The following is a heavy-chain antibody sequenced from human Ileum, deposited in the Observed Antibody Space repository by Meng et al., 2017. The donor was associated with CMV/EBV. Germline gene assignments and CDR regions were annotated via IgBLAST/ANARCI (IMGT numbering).Heavy chain of an antibody. CDR2: IIPIFDTA. Sequence: SVKVSCKASGGTFSSYVVSWVRQAPGQGLEWMGGIIPIFDTAKYAQKFQGRVTITTDESTSTVYMKLSSLRSEDTAVYYCASGLRSYDLLTYDHYYQMDVWGQGNTVTVSS. CDR1: GGTFSSYV. CDR3: ASGLRSYDLLTYDHYYQMDV. D-gene: IGHD3-9*01. J-gene: IGHJ6*01. V-gene: IGHV1-69*05.